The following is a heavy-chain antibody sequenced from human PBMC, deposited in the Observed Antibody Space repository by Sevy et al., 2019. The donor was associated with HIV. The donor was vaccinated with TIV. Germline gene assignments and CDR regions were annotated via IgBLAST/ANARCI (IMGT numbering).Heavy chain of an antibody. CDR2: MSHDGNYK. CDR3: ARLFSCGGDCYYLDY. CDR1: GFTFSDYD. D-gene: IGHD2-21*02. Sequence: GGSLRLSCAASGFTFSDYDMRWVRQAPGKGLEWVAVMSHDGNYKNHADSVKVRFTISRDNFKNTLYLQMNSLRVEDTAVYFCARLFSCGGDCYYLDYWGQRAPVTVSS. V-gene: IGHV3-30*04. J-gene: IGHJ4*02.